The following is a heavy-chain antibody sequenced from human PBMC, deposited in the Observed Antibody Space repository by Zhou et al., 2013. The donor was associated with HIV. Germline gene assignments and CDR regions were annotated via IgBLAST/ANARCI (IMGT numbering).Heavy chain of an antibody. CDR1: GYNFTNFY. J-gene: IGHJ4*02. CDR2: INPDAGNT. D-gene: IGHD1-26*01. Sequence: QVQLVQSGAEVKQPGASVKVSCKASGYNFTNFYIHWVRRVPGQGPEWMGIINPDAGNTNYAQRFRGRLTMTRDTSTSTVYMELSSLRSEDTALYYCSRLGYDFWGQGTRVTVSS. V-gene: IGHV1-46*01. CDR3: SRLGYDF.